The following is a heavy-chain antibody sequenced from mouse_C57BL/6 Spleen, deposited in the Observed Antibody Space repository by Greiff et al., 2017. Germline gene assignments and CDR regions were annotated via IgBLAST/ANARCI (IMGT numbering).Heavy chain of an antibody. CDR2: IDPSDSYT. V-gene: IGHV1-59*01. D-gene: IGHD2-1*01. Sequence: QVQLQQPGAELVRPGTSVKLSCKASGYTFTSYWMHWVKQRPGQGLEWIGVIDPSDSYTNYNQKFKGKATLTVDTSSSTAYMQLSSLTSEDSAVCYCARMSTVYYGCWGKGATLTVSS. CDR1: GYTFTSYW. J-gene: IGHJ2*01. CDR3: ARMSTVYYGC.